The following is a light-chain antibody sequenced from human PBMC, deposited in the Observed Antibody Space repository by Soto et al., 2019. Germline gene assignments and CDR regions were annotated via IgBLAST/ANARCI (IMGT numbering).Light chain of an antibody. CDR1: RSVISN. Sequence: IAMTQSPATVSVSPGDRASLSCRASRSVISNLAWYQQTAGQAPRLLIYGASTRATDIPARFSGSGSGTEFTLTISGLQSEDFAVYYCQQYNSWPPITFGQRTRLEI. J-gene: IGKJ5*01. CDR2: GAS. V-gene: IGKV3D-15*01. CDR3: QQYNSWPPIT.